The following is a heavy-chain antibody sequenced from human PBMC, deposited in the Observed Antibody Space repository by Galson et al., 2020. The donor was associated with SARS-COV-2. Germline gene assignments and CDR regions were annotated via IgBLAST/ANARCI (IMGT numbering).Heavy chain of an antibody. CDR2: IYYSGST. D-gene: IGHD5-12*01. CDR1: GGSISSSGYY. J-gene: IGHJ4*02. V-gene: IGHV4-39*01. Sequence: SETLSLTCTVPGGSISSSGYYWGWIRQPPGKGLEWIGSIYYSGSTYYNPSLKSRVTIIVDTSKNQFSLKLSSVTAADTTVYYCARADGYQSAYVDYWGQGALVTVSS. CDR3: ARADGYQSAYVDY.